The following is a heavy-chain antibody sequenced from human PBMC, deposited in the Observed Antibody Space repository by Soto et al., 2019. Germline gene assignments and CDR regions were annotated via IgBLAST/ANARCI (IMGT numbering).Heavy chain of an antibody. CDR2: INSDGSST. J-gene: IGHJ3*02. V-gene: IGHV3-74*01. CDR3: ARATNSGSYWEDAFDI. CDR1: GFTFSSYW. Sequence: GGSLRLSCAASGFTFSSYWMHWVRQAPGKGLVWVSRINSDGSSTSYADSVKGRFTISRDNAKNTLYLQMNSLRAEDTAVYYCARATNSGSYWEDAFDIWGQGTMVTVSS. D-gene: IGHD1-26*01.